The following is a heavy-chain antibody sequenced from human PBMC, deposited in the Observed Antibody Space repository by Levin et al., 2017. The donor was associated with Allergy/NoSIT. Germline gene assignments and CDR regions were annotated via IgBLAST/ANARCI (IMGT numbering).Heavy chain of an antibody. CDR1: GFTFSNAW. Sequence: GESLKISCAASGFTFSNAWMSWVRQAPGKGLEWVGRIKSKTDGGTTDYAAPVKGRFTISRDDSKNTLYLQMNSLKTEDTAVYYCTTGFSGSYYDYWGQGTLVTVSS. V-gene: IGHV3-15*01. D-gene: IGHD1-26*01. CDR2: IKSKTDGGTT. J-gene: IGHJ4*02. CDR3: TTGFSGSYYDY.